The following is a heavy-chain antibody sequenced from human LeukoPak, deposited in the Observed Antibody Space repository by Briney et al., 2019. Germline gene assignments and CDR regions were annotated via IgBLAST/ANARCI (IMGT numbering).Heavy chain of an antibody. CDR1: GYTFINYY. CDR3: ARDESTSILWW. J-gene: IGHJ1*01. V-gene: IGHV1-46*01. CDR2: INPSGGST. D-gene: IGHD2-21*01. Sequence: ASVKVSCKASGYTFINYYMHWVRQAPGQGLEWMGIINPSGGSTSYAQKFQGRVTMTRDTSTSTGYMELSSLRAEDTAVYYCARDESTSILWWWGQGTLVTVSS.